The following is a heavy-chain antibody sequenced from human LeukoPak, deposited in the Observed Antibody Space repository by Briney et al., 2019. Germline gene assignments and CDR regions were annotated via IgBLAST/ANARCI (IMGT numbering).Heavy chain of an antibody. Sequence: GGSLRLSCAASGFTFSNYWMHWVRQVPGKGLVWVSRINDDGSATYYADSVKGRFTISRDNSKNTLYLQMNSLRAEDTAVYYCARDYYDSSGYYRPFDYWGQGTLVTVSS. J-gene: IGHJ4*02. CDR3: ARDYYDSSGYYRPFDY. CDR1: GFTFSNYW. CDR2: INDDGSAT. D-gene: IGHD3-22*01. V-gene: IGHV3-74*01.